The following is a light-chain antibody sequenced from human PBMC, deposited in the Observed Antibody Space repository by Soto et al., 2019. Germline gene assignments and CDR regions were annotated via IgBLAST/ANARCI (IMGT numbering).Light chain of an antibody. J-gene: IGKJ1*01. CDR3: LQYHNSWA. CDR1: QNIYSN. CDR2: RAS. V-gene: IGKV3-15*01. Sequence: IVMTQSPATLSVSPGERVTLSCRASQNIYSNIAWYQQRPGQAPRLLIYRASTRATGVPARFSGSGSGTDFTLTISSLQSEDFTVYSCLQYHNSWACGQGTKV.